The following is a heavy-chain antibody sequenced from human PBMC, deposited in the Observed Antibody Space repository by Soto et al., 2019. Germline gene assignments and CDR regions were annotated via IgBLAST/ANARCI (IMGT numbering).Heavy chain of an antibody. CDR3: ARDRTISDYRSSGALGL. V-gene: IGHV3-66*01. CDR2: IYSGGST. D-gene: IGHD6-6*01. J-gene: IGHJ4*02. CDR1: GFTVSSHY. Sequence: GSLRLSCAASGFTVSSHYMSWDRQAPGKGLEWVSVIYSGGSTYYAKSVTGRFIISRDNSKSTVYLQMNSLRAEDTAVYYCARDRTISDYRSSGALGLWGQGTLVTVSS.